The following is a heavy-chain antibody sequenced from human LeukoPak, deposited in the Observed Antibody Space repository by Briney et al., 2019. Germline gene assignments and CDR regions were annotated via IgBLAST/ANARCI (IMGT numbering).Heavy chain of an antibody. J-gene: IGHJ4*02. Sequence: GGSLRLSCAASGFTFSSYSMNWVRQAPGKGLEWVSYISSSSSTIYYADSVKGRFTISRDKAKNSLYLQMNSLRAEDTAVYYCVREYCSSTSCLYDYWGQGTLVTVSS. CDR3: VREYCSSTSCLYDY. D-gene: IGHD2-2*01. V-gene: IGHV3-48*01. CDR2: ISSSSSTI. CDR1: GFTFSSYS.